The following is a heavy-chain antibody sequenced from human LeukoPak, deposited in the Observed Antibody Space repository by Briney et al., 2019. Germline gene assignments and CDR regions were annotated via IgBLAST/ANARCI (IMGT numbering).Heavy chain of an antibody. Sequence: SVKVSCKASGGTFSSYAISWVRQAPGQGLEWMGRIIPILGIANYAQKFQGRVTITADKSTSTAYMELSSLRSEDTAVYYCARDGSGAIYYYYGMDVWGQGTTVTVSS. V-gene: IGHV1-69*04. D-gene: IGHD2-15*01. CDR3: ARDGSGAIYYYYGMDV. CDR2: IIPILGIA. J-gene: IGHJ6*02. CDR1: GGTFSSYA.